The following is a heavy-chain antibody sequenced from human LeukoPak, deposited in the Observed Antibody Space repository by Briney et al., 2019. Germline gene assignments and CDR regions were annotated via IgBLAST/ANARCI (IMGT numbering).Heavy chain of an antibody. V-gene: IGHV3-30*01. Sequence: GRSLRLSCAASGFTFSSYAMHWVRQAPGKGLKWVAVISPDGNTKYYADSVKGRFTISRDNSKNTLYLQMNSLRAEDTAVYYCARVSIFGVVIPPDFWGQGTLVTVSS. CDR1: GFTFSSYA. CDR2: ISPDGNTK. CDR3: ARVSIFGVVIPPDF. D-gene: IGHD3-3*02. J-gene: IGHJ4*02.